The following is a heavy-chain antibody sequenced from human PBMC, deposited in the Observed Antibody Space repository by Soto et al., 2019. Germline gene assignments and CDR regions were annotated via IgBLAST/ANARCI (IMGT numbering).Heavy chain of an antibody. J-gene: IGHJ5*01. Sequence: QVQLVQSGAEVKKPGSSVKVSCKASGGTFSSYTISWVRQAPGQGLEWMGRIIPILGIANYAQKFQGRVTIPADNSTTTAYMELSSRSSEDTAVYYCARGPDVVRGVGADWFDSWGQGTLVTVSS. V-gene: IGHV1-69*02. CDR3: ARGPDVVRGVGADWFDS. CDR2: IIPILGIA. CDR1: GGTFSSYT. D-gene: IGHD3-10*01.